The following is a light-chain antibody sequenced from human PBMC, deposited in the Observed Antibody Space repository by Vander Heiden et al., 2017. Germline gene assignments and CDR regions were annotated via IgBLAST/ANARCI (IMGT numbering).Light chain of an antibody. CDR3: YSAADNNLI. Sequence: STELTQPSSVSVSPGQTARITCSGDVLAKKYARWFQQKPGQAPVLLIYKDSDRPSGIPERFSGSSSGTTVTLTISGAQVEDEADYYCYSAADNNLIFGGGTKLTVL. V-gene: IGLV3-27*01. CDR1: VLAKKY. J-gene: IGLJ2*01. CDR2: KDS.